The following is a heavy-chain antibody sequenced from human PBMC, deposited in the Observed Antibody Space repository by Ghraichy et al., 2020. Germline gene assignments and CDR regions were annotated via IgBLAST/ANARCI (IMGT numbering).Heavy chain of an antibody. CDR1: GFTFSSYW. CDR3: ARDRVSSSWLPSPMDV. Sequence: GGYLRLSCAASGFTFSSYWMSWVRQAPGKGLEWVANIKQDGSEKYYVDSVKGRFTISRDNAKNSLYLQMNSLRAEDTAVYYCARDRVSSSWLPSPMDVSCKETTVTVSS. J-gene: IGHJ6*04. CDR2: IKQDGSEK. V-gene: IGHV3-7*01. D-gene: IGHD6-13*01.